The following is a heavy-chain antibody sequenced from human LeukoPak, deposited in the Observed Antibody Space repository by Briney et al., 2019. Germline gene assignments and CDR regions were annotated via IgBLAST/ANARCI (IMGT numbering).Heavy chain of an antibody. V-gene: IGHV3-48*02. Sequence: GGSLRLSCAASGFTFSSYGMSWVRQAPGKGLEWVSYISSSSSTTYYADSVKGRFTISRDNAKNSLYLQMSSLRDEDTAVYYCARARSGWYFDYWGQGTLVTVSS. J-gene: IGHJ4*02. CDR2: ISSSSSTT. CDR3: ARARSGWYFDY. D-gene: IGHD6-19*01. CDR1: GFTFSSYG.